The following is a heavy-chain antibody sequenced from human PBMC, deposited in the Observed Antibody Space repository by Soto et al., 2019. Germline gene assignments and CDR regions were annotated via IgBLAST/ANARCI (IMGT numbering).Heavy chain of an antibody. CDR2: ISYDGSNK. D-gene: IGHD2-15*01. CDR3: AKTKVVVAATPSYYFAY. J-gene: IGHJ4*02. V-gene: IGHV3-30*18. CDR1: GFTFSSYG. Sequence: PGGSLRLSCAASGFTFSSYGMHWVRQAPGKGLEWVAVISYDGSNKYYADSVKGRFTISRDNSKNTLYLQMNSLRAEDTAVYYSAKTKVVVAATPSYYFAYWGQGTLVTVSS.